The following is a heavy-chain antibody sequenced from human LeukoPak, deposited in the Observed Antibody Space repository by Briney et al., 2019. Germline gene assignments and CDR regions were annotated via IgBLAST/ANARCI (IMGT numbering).Heavy chain of an antibody. D-gene: IGHD3-10*01. CDR3: ARDGEYGTGSYYRGSFDY. Sequence: GASVKVSCKASGYSFTAFYIHWVRQAPGQGLEWMGWIHPRSGDTKYAQKFQGRVTMARDTSISTVYMDLSSLGSYDTSVNYCARDGEYGTGSYYRGSFDYWGQGILVTVS. J-gene: IGHJ4*02. V-gene: IGHV1-2*02. CDR1: GYSFTAFY. CDR2: IHPRSGDT.